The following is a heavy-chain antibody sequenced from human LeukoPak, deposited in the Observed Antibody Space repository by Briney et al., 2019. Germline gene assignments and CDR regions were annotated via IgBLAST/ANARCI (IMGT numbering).Heavy chain of an antibody. D-gene: IGHD3-3*02. CDR2: ISAYNGNT. V-gene: IGHV1-18*01. Sequence: GASVKVSCKASGYTFTSYGISWVRQAPGQGLEWMGWISAYNGNTNYAQKLQGRVTMTTDTSTSTAYVELRSLRSDDTAVYYCARKVPFTDYGMDVWGQGTTVTVSS. CDR3: ARKVPFTDYGMDV. J-gene: IGHJ6*02. CDR1: GYTFTSYG.